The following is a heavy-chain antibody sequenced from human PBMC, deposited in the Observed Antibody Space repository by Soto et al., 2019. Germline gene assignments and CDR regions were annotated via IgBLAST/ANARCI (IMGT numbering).Heavy chain of an antibody. Sequence: QVQLVQSGAEVKKPGSSVKVSCKASGGTFSSYAISWVRQAPGQGLEWMGGIIPIFGTANYAQKFQGRITITANESTSTDYMELSSLRSEDTAVYYCARDYDVWSGYYGYDYYGMDVWGQGTTVTVSS. CDR1: GGTFSSYA. CDR3: ARDYDVWSGYYGYDYYGMDV. D-gene: IGHD3-3*01. J-gene: IGHJ6*01. CDR2: IIPIFGTA. V-gene: IGHV1-69*01.